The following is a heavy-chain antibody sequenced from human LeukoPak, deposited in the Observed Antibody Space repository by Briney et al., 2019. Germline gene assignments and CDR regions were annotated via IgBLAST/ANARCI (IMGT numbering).Heavy chain of an antibody. CDR2: IYTSGST. Sequence: PSETLSLTCTVSGGSISSGSYYWSWIRQPAGKGLEWIGRIYTSGSTNYNPSLKSRVTISVDTSKNQFSLKLSSVTAADTAVYYCARAPSNYGVWYYYYYMDVWGKGTTVTVSS. CDR3: ARAPSNYGVWYYYYYMDV. D-gene: IGHD4-11*01. CDR1: GGSISSGSYY. J-gene: IGHJ6*03. V-gene: IGHV4-61*02.